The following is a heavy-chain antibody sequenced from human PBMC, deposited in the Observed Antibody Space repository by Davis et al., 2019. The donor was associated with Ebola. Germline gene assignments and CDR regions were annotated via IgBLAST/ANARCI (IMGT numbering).Heavy chain of an antibody. D-gene: IGHD3-10*01. V-gene: IGHV3-30*18. J-gene: IGHJ4*02. CDR1: GFTFRSYG. CDR2: VSYDGSNE. Sequence: GGSLRLSCEASGFTFRSYGMHWVRQAPGKGLEWVAVVSYDGSNEYYADSVKGRFTISRDNSKNTLYLQMNSLIAEDTAVYYCAKSSAGPPVHWGQGTLVTVSS. CDR3: AKSSAGPPVH.